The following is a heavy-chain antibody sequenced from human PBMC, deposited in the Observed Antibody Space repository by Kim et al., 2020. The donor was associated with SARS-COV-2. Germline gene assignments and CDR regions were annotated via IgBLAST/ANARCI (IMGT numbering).Heavy chain of an antibody. Sequence: SVKVSCKASGGTFSSYAISWVRQAPGQGLEWMGGIIPIFGTANYAQKFQGRVTITADESTSTAYMELSSLRSEDTAVYYCAVDTAMVWRLGLKNWGQGTLVTVSS. CDR1: GGTFSSYA. CDR2: IIPIFGTA. CDR3: AVDTAMVWRLGLKN. V-gene: IGHV1-69*13. D-gene: IGHD5-18*01. J-gene: IGHJ4*02.